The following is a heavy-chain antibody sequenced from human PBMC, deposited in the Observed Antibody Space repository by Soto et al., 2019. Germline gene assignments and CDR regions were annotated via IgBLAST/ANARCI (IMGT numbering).Heavy chain of an antibody. CDR2: IGAYNGNT. CDR1: GYTFTSYG. J-gene: IGHJ6*02. Sequence: ASVKVSCKASGYTFTSYGISWVRQAPGQGLEWMGWIGAYNGNTNYAQKLQGRVTMTTDTSTSTAYMELRSLRSDDTAVYYCARDVGIVLVPAAHGPSYHYYGMDVWGQGTTVTVSS. D-gene: IGHD2-2*03. CDR3: ARDVGIVLVPAAHGPSYHYYGMDV. V-gene: IGHV1-18*01.